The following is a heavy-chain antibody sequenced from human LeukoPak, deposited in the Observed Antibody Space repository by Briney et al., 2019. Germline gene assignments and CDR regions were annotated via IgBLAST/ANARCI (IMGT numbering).Heavy chain of an antibody. V-gene: IGHV3-11*04. Sequence: LSLTCAVYGGSFSGYYWSWIRQPPGKGLEWVSYISSSSPTIYFADSVKGRFTISRDNAKSSVYLEMNSLRAEDTAVYYCARIHGGYPFDYWGQGTLVTVSS. CDR2: ISSSSPTI. J-gene: IGHJ4*02. D-gene: IGHD2-15*01. CDR1: GGSFSGYY. CDR3: ARIHGGYPFDY.